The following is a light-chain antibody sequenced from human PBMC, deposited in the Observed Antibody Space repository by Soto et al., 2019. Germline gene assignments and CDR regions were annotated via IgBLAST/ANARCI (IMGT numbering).Light chain of an antibody. Sequence: QSVLTQPPSVSGAPGQRVTISCTGSSSNIGARYDVHWYRQVPGTAPKLLIYDNNNRPSGVPDRFSGTKSDTSASLAITGLQAEDEADYYCQSYDYSLNGAYVSGTGTKVTVL. J-gene: IGLJ1*01. CDR1: SSNIGARYD. V-gene: IGLV1-40*01. CDR2: DNN. CDR3: QSYDYSLNGAYV.